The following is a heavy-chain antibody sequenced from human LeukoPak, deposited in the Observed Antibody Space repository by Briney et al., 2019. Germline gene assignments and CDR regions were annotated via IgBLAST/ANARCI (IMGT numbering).Heavy chain of an antibody. V-gene: IGHV4-4*07. D-gene: IGHD3-22*01. CDR2: IYNTGST. Sequence: SESLSLTCTVSGGSMRSYNWNWIRHPAGKGLEWLGRIYNTGSTDNNPSLKSRVTISVDYSKNQFSLRLNSVTAADTAVYCCARTSFDSNGYYAYFDFWGQGTLVSVSS. CDR3: ARTSFDSNGYYAYFDF. CDR1: GGSMRSYN. J-gene: IGHJ4*02.